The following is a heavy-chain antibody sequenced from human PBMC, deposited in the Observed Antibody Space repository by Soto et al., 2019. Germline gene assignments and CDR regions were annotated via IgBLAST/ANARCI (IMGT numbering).Heavy chain of an antibody. D-gene: IGHD4-4*01. V-gene: IGHV3-73*02. CDR2: TRSKAHSYAT. Sequence: EVQLVESGGGLVQPGGSLKLSCAACGFSFSDSAIHWVRQASGKGLEWVGRTRSKAHSYATAFAASVKGRFTISRDDSKNTVYLQMNLLKTEDTAVYYCTRHTVDYWGQGTLVTVSS. J-gene: IGHJ4*02. CDR1: GFSFSDSA. CDR3: TRHTVDY.